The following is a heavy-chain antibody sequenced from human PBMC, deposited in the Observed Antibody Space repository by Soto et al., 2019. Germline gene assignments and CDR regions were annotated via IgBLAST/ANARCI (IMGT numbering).Heavy chain of an antibody. D-gene: IGHD6-13*01. CDR2: INHSGST. Sequence: QVQLQQWGAGLLKPSETLSLTCAVYGGSFSGYYWSWIRQPPGKGLEWIGEINHSGSTNYNPSLKSRVTISVDKSKNQFSRKLSSGTAADTAVYYCARGVIAAAGTRLGYYYYYMDVWGKGTTVTVSS. V-gene: IGHV4-34*01. CDR1: GGSFSGYY. J-gene: IGHJ6*03. CDR3: ARGVIAAAGTRLGYYYYYMDV.